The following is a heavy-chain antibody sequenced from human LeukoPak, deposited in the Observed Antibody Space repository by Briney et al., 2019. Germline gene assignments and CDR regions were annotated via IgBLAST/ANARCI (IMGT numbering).Heavy chain of an antibody. CDR1: GGSISSSSYY. CDR2: IYYSGST. D-gene: IGHD2-21*02. CDR3: ARQEYCGGDCYSQYFDY. V-gene: IGHV4-39*01. Sequence: PSETLSLTCTVSGGSISSSSYYWGWIRQPPRKGLEWIGSIYYSGSTYYNPSLKSRVTISVDTSKNQFSLKLSSVTAADTAVYYCARQEYCGGDCYSQYFDYWGQGTLVTVSS. J-gene: IGHJ4*02.